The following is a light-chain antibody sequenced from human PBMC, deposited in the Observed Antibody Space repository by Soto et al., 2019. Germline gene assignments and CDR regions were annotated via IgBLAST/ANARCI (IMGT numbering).Light chain of an antibody. CDR2: GAS. Sequence: EIVMTQSPATLSVSPGERATLSCRASLSVSRNLAWFQQKPGQAPRLVIYGASTRATGIPARFSGSGSGTEFTLTISSLQSEDFAVYYCQQYNNWPETFGQGTRLEIK. J-gene: IGKJ2*01. CDR3: QQYNNWPET. V-gene: IGKV3-15*01. CDR1: LSVSRN.